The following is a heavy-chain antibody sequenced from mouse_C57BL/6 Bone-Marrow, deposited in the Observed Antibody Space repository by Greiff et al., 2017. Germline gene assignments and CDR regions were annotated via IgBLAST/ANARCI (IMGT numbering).Heavy chain of an antibody. CDR1: EYEFPSHD. V-gene: IGHV5-2*01. D-gene: IGHD1-3*01. J-gene: IGHJ4*01. Sequence: VQLKESGGGLVQPGESLKLSCESNEYEFPSHDMSWVRKTPEKRLALVAAINSDGGSNYYPDTMERRFIISRDNTKKTLYLQMSRLRSEDTALYYCARGGVKDAMDDWGQGTSVTVSS. CDR2: INSDGGSN. CDR3: ARGGVKDAMDD.